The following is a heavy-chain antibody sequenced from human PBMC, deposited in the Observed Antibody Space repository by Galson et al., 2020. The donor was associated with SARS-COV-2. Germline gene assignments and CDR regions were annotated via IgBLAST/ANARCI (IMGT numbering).Heavy chain of an antibody. Sequence: GESLKISCAASGFTFSSYAMSWVRQAPGKGLEWVSAISGSGGSPYYADSVKGRFTISRDNSKNTLYLQMNSLRAEDTAVYYCAKDLIRYDILTGLGYWGQGTLVSVSS. CDR3: AKDLIRYDILTGLGY. J-gene: IGHJ4*02. CDR1: GFTFSSYA. V-gene: IGHV3-23*01. D-gene: IGHD3-9*01. CDR2: ISGSGGSP.